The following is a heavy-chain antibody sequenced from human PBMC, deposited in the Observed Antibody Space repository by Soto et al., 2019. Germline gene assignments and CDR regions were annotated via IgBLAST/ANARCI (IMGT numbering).Heavy chain of an antibody. Sequence: SVSNALMNWVRQAPGKGLEWVGRIKSKTDGGTTDYAAPVKGRFTISRDDSKNTLYLQMNSLKTEDTAVYYCTTNIILTGYWGQGTLVTVSS. D-gene: IGHD7-27*01. CDR1: SVSNAL. CDR2: IKSKTDGGTT. CDR3: TTNIILTGY. J-gene: IGHJ4*02. V-gene: IGHV3-15*07.